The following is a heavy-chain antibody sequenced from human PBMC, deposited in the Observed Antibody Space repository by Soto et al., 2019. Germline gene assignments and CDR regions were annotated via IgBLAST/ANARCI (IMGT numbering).Heavy chain of an antibody. CDR1: GFTFSTYA. V-gene: IGHV3-23*01. CDR2: ISGSGGST. Sequence: EVQLLESGGGLVQPGGSLSLSCVASGFTFSTYAISWVRQAPGKGLEWGSAISGSGGSTYYADSVKGRFTTSRDNSKNTLYLHMNSLRAEDTAVYYCAKEEDIVPTIPTRWGQGTLVTVSS. D-gene: IGHD5-12*01. J-gene: IGHJ4*02. CDR3: AKEEDIVPTIPTR.